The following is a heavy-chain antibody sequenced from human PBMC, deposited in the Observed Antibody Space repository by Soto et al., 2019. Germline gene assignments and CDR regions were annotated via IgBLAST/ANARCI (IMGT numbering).Heavy chain of an antibody. J-gene: IGHJ4*02. CDR1: GYTFTSYD. CDR3: AKEKRGTSDY. Sequence: QVQLVQSGAEVKKPGASVKVSCKASGYTFTSYDINWVRQATGQGLEWMGGTNPNSGNTGYAQKFQGRVFMTRNTSISTVYMELSSLRSEDTAGYYCAKEKRGTSDYWGQGTLVTVSS. V-gene: IGHV1-8*01. CDR2: TNPNSGNT. D-gene: IGHD3-16*01.